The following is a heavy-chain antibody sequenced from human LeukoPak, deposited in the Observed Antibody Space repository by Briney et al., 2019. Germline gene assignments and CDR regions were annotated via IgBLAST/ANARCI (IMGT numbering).Heavy chain of an antibody. CDR1: GGTFSSYA. J-gene: IGHJ4*02. Sequence: SVKVSCKASGGTFSSYAISWVRQAPGQGLEWMGRIIPIFGTANYAQKFQGRGTITTDESTSTAYMELSSLRSEDTAVYYCATLPRGYYYGSSEGYWGQGTLVTVSS. CDR2: IIPIFGTA. D-gene: IGHD3-22*01. CDR3: ATLPRGYYYGSSEGY. V-gene: IGHV1-69*05.